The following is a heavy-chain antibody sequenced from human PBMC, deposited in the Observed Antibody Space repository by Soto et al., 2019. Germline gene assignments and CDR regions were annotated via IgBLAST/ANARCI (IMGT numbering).Heavy chain of an antibody. V-gene: IGHV1-69*18. CDR3: ARVVMTTVPASFYYGLDV. CDR2: IIPLIGTA. Sequence: QVQLVQSGAEVRKPGSSVTVSCKASGGTFSTYGITWVRQAPGQGLEWMGNIIPLIGTANYAQRFRGRVTITADESTTPAYLELTRLRSDDTAVYYCARVVMTTVPASFYYGLDVWGQGTTVTVSS. CDR1: GGTFSTYG. D-gene: IGHD4-4*01. J-gene: IGHJ6*02.